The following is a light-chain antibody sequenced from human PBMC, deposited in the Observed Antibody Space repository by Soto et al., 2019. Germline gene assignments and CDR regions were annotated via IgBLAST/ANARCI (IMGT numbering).Light chain of an antibody. J-gene: IGKJ1*01. CDR3: QQHSNWPRT. CDR2: DAS. Sequence: EIVLTQSPATLSLSPGERATLSCRASQSVSSYLAWYQQKPGQAPRLLIYDASNRATGIPARFSGSGSGTDFTLTISSLEPEDFAVYYCQQHSNWPRTFGQGTKG. CDR1: QSVSSY. V-gene: IGKV3-11*01.